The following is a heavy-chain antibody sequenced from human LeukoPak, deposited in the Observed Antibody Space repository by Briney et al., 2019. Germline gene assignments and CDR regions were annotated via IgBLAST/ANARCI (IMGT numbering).Heavy chain of an antibody. Sequence: GGSLRLSCAASGFTFRNFAISWVRQAPGKGLEWVSSIGGGDTHYADSVKGRFTISRDDSRSTVDLQMSSLRAEDTAVYYCAKDGQSFNSMYDYFDSWGQGTLVTVSS. V-gene: IGHV3-23*01. J-gene: IGHJ4*02. CDR1: GFTFRNFA. CDR2: IGGGDT. D-gene: IGHD2-8*01. CDR3: AKDGQSFNSMYDYFDS.